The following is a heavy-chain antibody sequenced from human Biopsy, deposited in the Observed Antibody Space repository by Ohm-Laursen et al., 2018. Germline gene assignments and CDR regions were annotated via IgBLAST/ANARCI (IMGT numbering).Heavy chain of an antibody. D-gene: IGHD1-14*01. Sequence: SLRLSCSASGFTFSSHAMAWVRQAPGKGLEWVAHIDVSDYNTYYADSVRGRFTISRDNSKQMVHLEINSLTADDTAVYYCVKQWGGYNFDSWGQGTLVTVSS. CDR1: GFTFSSHA. CDR2: IDVSDYNT. J-gene: IGHJ5*01. CDR3: VKQWGGYNFDS. V-gene: IGHV3-23*01.